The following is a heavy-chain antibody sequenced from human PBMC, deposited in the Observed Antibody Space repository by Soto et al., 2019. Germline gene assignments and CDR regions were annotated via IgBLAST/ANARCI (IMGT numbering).Heavy chain of an antibody. CDR1: GFTFSSYA. Sequence: QVQLVESGGGVVQPGRSLRLSCAASGFTFSSYAMHWVRQAPGKGLEWVAVISYDGSNKYYADSVKGRFTISRDNSKNXLYRQMNSLRAEDTAVYYCARDPLSSSSRPEGMDVWGQGTTVTVSS. V-gene: IGHV3-30-3*01. J-gene: IGHJ6*02. CDR2: ISYDGSNK. D-gene: IGHD6-6*01. CDR3: ARDPLSSSSRPEGMDV.